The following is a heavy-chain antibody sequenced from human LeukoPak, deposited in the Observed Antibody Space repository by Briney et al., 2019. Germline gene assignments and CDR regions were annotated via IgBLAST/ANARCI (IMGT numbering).Heavy chain of an antibody. CDR1: GFTFSGSA. J-gene: IGHJ4*02. V-gene: IGHV3-73*01. CDR2: IRSKANSYAT. CDR3: ARDRGAGRNGYDY. Sequence: PGGSLKLSCAASGFTFSGSAMHWVRQASGKGLEWVGRIRSKANSYATAYAASVKGRFTISRDDSKNTAYLQMNSLETEDTGVYYCARDRGAGRNGYDYWGQGTLVTVSS. D-gene: IGHD3-10*01.